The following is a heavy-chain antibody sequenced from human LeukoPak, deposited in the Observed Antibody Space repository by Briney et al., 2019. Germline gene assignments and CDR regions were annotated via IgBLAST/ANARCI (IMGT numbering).Heavy chain of an antibody. V-gene: IGHV5-51*01. CDR1: GYSFNNYW. D-gene: IGHD2-15*01. CDR3: ARHDSKGALLYYFDP. J-gene: IGHJ5*02. CDR2: IYPGDSDV. Sequence: MHGESLKISCKGSGYSFNNYWIAWVRQLPGKGLEWMGMIYPGDSDVRYSPSFQGQVTISADKSITTAYLQWSSLKASDTAMYYCARHDSKGALLYYFDPWGQGTLVTVSA.